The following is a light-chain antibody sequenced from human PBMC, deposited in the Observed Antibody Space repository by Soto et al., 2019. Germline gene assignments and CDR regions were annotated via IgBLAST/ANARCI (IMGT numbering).Light chain of an antibody. J-gene: IGKJ2*01. CDR3: QQYNNGYT. Sequence: EIVMTQSPVVLSVSPGERATLSCRASQTVSNTLAWYQQKPGQAPRLLIYDASTRATGIPARFSGSGSGTEFTLTISSLQSEDSAVYYCQQYNNGYTFGQGTKVEIK. CDR1: QTVSNT. CDR2: DAS. V-gene: IGKV3-15*01.